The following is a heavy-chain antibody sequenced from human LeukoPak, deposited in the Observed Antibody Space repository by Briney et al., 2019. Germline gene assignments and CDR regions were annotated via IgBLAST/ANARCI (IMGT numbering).Heavy chain of an antibody. D-gene: IGHD3-22*01. CDR2: ISAYNGNT. J-gene: IGHJ4*02. CDR3: ARGLPHYYDSSGYSDYFGY. V-gene: IGHV1-18*01. CDR1: GYTFTSYG. Sequence: ASVKVSCKASGYTFTSYGISWVRQAPGQGLEWMGWISAYNGNTNYAQKLQGRVTMTTDTSTSTAYMELRSLRSDDTAVYYCARGLPHYYDSSGYSDYFGYWGQGTLVTVSS.